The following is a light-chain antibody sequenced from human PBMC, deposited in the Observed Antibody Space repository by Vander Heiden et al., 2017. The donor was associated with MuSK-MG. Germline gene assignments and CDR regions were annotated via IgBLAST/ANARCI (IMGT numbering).Light chain of an antibody. CDR2: AAS. Sequence: ASVVDRVAITCRASQAIGTSLNWYRQSPGKAPELLIYAASNLQSGVPSRFSGSGSGTDFTLTITSLQPEDFASYYCQQSHTTPPFTFGPGTTVDI. J-gene: IGKJ3*01. V-gene: IGKV1-39*01. CDR1: QAIGTS. CDR3: QQSHTTPPFT.